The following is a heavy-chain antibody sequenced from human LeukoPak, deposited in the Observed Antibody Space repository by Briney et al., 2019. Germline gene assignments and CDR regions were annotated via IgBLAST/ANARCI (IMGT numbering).Heavy chain of an antibody. D-gene: IGHD3-10*01. CDR3: ARSNYYGSNWFDP. CDR1: GGSISSGGYY. J-gene: IGHJ5*02. V-gene: IGHV4-31*03. CDR2: IYYSGST. Sequence: SQTPSLTCTVSGGSISSGGYYWSWIRQHPGKGLEWIGYIYYSGSTYYNPSLKSRVTISVDTSKNQFSLKLSSVTAADTAVYYCARSNYYGSNWFDPWGQGTLVTVSS.